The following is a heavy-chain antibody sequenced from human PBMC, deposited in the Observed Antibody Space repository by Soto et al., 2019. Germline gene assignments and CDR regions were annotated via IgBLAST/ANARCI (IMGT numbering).Heavy chain of an antibody. CDR1: GGTFSSYA. D-gene: IGHD3-22*01. CDR3: AWGYYDDSSGYYGTDAFDI. V-gene: IGHV1-69*01. Sequence: QVQLVQSGAEVKKPGSSVKVSCKASGGTFSSYAISWVRQAPGQGLEWMGGIIPIFGTANYAQKFQGRVTITADESTSTAYMELSSLRSEDTAVYYCAWGYYDDSSGYYGTDAFDIWGQGPMVTVSS. CDR2: IIPIFGTA. J-gene: IGHJ3*02.